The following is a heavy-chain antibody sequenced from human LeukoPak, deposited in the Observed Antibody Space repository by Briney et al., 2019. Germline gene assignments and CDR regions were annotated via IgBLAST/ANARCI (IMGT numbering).Heavy chain of an antibody. CDR1: GYSITNYW. CDR2: IYPGDSDT. CDR3: ARACSTGWYYFDY. J-gene: IGHJ4*02. Sequence: GESLKISCKGSGYSITNYWIAWVRQMPGKGLEPMGIIYPGDSDTKYSPSFQGQVTISADKSINTAYLQWSSLKASDTAMYYCARACSTGWYYFDYWGQGSLVTVSS. D-gene: IGHD6-19*01. V-gene: IGHV5-51*01.